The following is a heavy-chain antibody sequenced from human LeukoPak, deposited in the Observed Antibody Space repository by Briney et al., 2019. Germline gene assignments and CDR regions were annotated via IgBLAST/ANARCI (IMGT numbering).Heavy chain of an antibody. Sequence: GESLKISCKGSGYSFTNYWISWVRQVPGKGLEWMWRIDPSDSHTNYSPSFQGHVTISVDKSISTAYLQWSTLKASDTAIYYCARRPGISAAGPDYWGQGTLVTVSS. CDR3: ARRPGISAAGPDY. J-gene: IGHJ4*02. D-gene: IGHD6-13*01. V-gene: IGHV5-10-1*01. CDR1: GYSFTNYW. CDR2: IDPSDSHT.